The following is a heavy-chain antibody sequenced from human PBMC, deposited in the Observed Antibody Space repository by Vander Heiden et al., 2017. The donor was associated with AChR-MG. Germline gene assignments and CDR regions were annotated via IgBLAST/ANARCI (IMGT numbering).Heavy chain of an antibody. J-gene: IGHJ3*02. CDR3: TRDLPLYGSGSGDAFDI. Sequence: EVQLVESGGGLVQPGRSLRLSCTASGFTFGDYAMSWVRQGPGKGLEWVGFIRSKAYGGTTEYAASVKGRFTISRDDSKSIAYLQMNSLKTEDTAVYYCTRDLPLYGSGSGDAFDIWGQGTMVTVSS. CDR1: GFTFGDYA. D-gene: IGHD3-10*01. CDR2: IRSKAYGGTT. V-gene: IGHV3-49*04.